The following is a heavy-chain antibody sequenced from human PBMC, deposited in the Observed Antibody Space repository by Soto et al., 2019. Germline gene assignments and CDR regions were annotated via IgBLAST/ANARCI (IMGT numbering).Heavy chain of an antibody. D-gene: IGHD2-21*02. CDR1: GGTFSSHS. Sequence: SVKVSCKASGGTFSSHSINWVRQAPGQGLEWMGGIITLFGTSNYAQNCQGRVTITADQSTSTSYMELNSLTSDDTAVYYCAREVGYGDFSAALLDWGQGTLVTSPQ. CDR2: IITLFGTS. CDR3: AREVGYGDFSAALLD. V-gene: IGHV1-69*13. J-gene: IGHJ4*02.